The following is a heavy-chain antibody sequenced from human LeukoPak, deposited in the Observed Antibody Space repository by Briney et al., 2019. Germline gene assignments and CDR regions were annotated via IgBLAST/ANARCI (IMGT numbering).Heavy chain of an antibody. CDR1: GYFISGSSYY. J-gene: IGHJ4*02. CDR2: IYYSGTT. D-gene: IGHD1-1*01. CDR3: ARRTYTNNYYFDY. Sequence: SETLSLTCTVSGYFISGSSYYWGWIRQSPGKGLEWIGNIYYSGTTHFNPSLHSRVTISVDTSKNQFSLKLTSVTAADTALYSCARRTYTNNYYFDYWGQGTLVTVSS. V-gene: IGHV4-39*01.